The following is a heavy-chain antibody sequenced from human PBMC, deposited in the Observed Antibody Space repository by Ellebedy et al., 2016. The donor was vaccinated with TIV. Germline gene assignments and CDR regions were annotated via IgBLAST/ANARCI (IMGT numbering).Heavy chain of an antibody. CDR1: GFTFSSHW. D-gene: IGHD3-16*01. CDR2: IKQDGGEK. Sequence: GGSLRLXXAASGFTFSSHWMHWVRQAPGKGLEWVANIKQDGGEKYYVDSVKGRFTISRDNAKNSLYLQMNSLRAEDTAVYYCARTLGSRSCYWGQGTLVTVSS. V-gene: IGHV3-7*01. CDR3: ARTLGSRSCY. J-gene: IGHJ4*02.